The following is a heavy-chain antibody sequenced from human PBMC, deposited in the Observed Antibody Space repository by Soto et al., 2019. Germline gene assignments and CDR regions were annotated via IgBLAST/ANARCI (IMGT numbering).Heavy chain of an antibody. Sequence: GGSLRLSCAASGFSFTTSWMHWFRQVPGKGLVWVSYISSSGSTIYYADSVKGRFTISRDNAKNSLYVQMNSLRAEDTAVYYCAREGGCSSTSCPSGQYYMDVWGKGTTVTVSS. CDR3: AREGGCSSTSCPSGQYYMDV. CDR2: ISSSGSTI. D-gene: IGHD2-2*01. J-gene: IGHJ6*03. V-gene: IGHV3-11*01. CDR1: GFSFTTSW.